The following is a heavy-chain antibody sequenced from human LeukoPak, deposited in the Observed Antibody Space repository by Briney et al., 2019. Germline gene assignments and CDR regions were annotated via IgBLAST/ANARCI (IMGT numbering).Heavy chain of an antibody. CDR3: AKGGKCSGGSCYSGAFDI. CDR1: GFIFSSYA. Sequence: GGSLRLSCAASGFIFSSYAMSWVRQAPGKGLEWVSDISGSGGSTYYADSVKGRFTISRDNSKNTLYLQMNSLRAEDTAVYYCAKGGKCSGGSCYSGAFDIWGQGTMVTVSS. V-gene: IGHV3-23*01. J-gene: IGHJ3*02. D-gene: IGHD2-15*01. CDR2: ISGSGGST.